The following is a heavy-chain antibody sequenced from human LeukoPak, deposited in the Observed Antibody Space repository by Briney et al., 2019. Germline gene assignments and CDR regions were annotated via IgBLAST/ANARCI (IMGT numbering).Heavy chain of an antibody. D-gene: IGHD2-15*01. CDR3: ARGVKDIVVVAADALDI. J-gene: IGHJ3*02. Sequence: ASVKVSCKASGYTFTSYAMHWVRQAPGQRLEWRGWINACNGNTKYSQEFQGRVTITRDTSASTAYMELSSLRSEVTAVYYYARGVKDIVVVAADALDICGQGTMVTVSS. CDR2: INACNGNT. CDR1: GYTFTSYA. V-gene: IGHV1-3*03.